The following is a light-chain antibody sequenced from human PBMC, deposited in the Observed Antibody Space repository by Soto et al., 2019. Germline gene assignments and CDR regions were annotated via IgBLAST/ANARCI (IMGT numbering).Light chain of an antibody. J-gene: IGKJ1*01. V-gene: IGKV2-28*01. CDR2: LGS. CDR3: MQALQKGT. Sequence: DIVMTQSPLSLPVTPGEPASISCRSSQSLLHSNGYNYLDWYLQKPGQSPQLLIYLGSNRASGVPDRFSGSGSGTDFTLKISRVEAGDVGVYYCMQALQKGTFGQGTKVEIK. CDR1: QSLLHSNGYNY.